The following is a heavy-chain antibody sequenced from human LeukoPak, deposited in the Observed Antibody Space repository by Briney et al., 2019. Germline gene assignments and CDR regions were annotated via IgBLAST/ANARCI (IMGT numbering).Heavy chain of an antibody. J-gene: IGHJ4*02. D-gene: IGHD3-10*01. CDR2: IRYDGSIK. V-gene: IGHV3-30*02. CDR1: GFTFSNYG. Sequence: GGSLRLSCAASGFTFSNYGMHWGRQAPGKGLEWVTFIRYDGSIKYYADSVKGRFTISRDNSKNTLYLQMNSLRAEDTAVYYCAKEGGYYYGSGSYSFDYWGQGTLVTVSS. CDR3: AKEGGYYYGSGSYSFDY.